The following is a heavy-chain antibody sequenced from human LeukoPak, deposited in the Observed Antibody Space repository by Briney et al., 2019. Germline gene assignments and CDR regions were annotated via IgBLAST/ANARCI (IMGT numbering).Heavy chain of an antibody. CDR3: VKERDGHKDGLAR. CDR2: ISGSGGST. D-gene: IGHD5-24*01. V-gene: IGHV3-23*01. Sequence: GGSLRLSCAASGFTFSSYGMSWVRQAPGKGLEWVSAISGSGGSTYYADSVKGRFTISRDNSKASLFLQMNSLTTEDTALYYCVKERDGHKDGLARWGQGTLVTVSS. CDR1: GFTFSSYG. J-gene: IGHJ4*02.